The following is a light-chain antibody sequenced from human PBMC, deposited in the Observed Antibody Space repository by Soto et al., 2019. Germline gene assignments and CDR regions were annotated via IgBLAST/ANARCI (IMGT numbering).Light chain of an antibody. V-gene: IGKV2-30*01. J-gene: IGKJ2*01. CDR3: MQGTHWPPYT. Sequence: DVVMTQSPLSLPVTLGQPASISCRSSQSLAYSDGNTYLNWFQQRPGQSPRRLIYKVSNRDSGVPDRFSGSGSGTDFTLKISRVEAEDVGVYCGMQGTHWPPYTCGQGTKLEIK. CDR2: KVS. CDR1: QSLAYSDGNTY.